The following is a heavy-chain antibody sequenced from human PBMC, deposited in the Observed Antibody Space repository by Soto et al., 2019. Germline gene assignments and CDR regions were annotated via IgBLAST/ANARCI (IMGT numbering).Heavy chain of an antibody. D-gene: IGHD3-3*01. CDR2: IYHSGST. Sequence: SETLSLTCAVSGGSISGSNWWSWVRQPPGKGLEWIGEIYHSGSTNYNPSLKSRVTISVDKSKNQFSLKLSSVTAADTAVYYCARASKLRFLEWLPFNYYYYGMDVWGQGTTVTVSS. V-gene: IGHV4-4*02. CDR3: ARASKLRFLEWLPFNYYYYGMDV. CDR1: GGSISGSNW. J-gene: IGHJ6*02.